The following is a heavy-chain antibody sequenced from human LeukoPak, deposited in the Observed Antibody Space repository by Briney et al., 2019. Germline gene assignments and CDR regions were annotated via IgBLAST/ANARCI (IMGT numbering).Heavy chain of an antibody. CDR3: ARGEWELILD. Sequence: GESLRLSCAASGYTFSSYYMHWVRQAPGQGLEWMGIINPSGGSTSYAQEFQGGVTMTRDTSTRTVYMELSSLRSEDTAVYYCARGEWELILDWGQGTLVTVSS. CDR2: INPSGGST. V-gene: IGHV1-46*01. CDR1: GYTFSSYY. D-gene: IGHD1-26*01. J-gene: IGHJ4*02.